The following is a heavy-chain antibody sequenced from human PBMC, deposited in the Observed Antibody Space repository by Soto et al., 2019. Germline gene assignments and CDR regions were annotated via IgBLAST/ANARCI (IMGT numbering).Heavy chain of an antibody. D-gene: IGHD2-15*01. CDR2: IHQSGST. V-gene: IGHV4-34*01. J-gene: IGHJ3*02. CDR1: GGSFSGYY. Sequence: PSETLSLTCQVYGGSFSGYYWSWIRQPPGKGLEWIGEIHQSGSTNYNPSLKSRLTISIDTSKNQFSLKLTSVTAADTAVYYCATVVVVASNLRDDAFDIWGQGTMVTVSS. CDR3: ATVVVVASNLRDDAFDI.